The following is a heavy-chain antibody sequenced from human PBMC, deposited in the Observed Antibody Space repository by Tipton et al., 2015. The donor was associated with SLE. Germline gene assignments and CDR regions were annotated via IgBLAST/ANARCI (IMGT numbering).Heavy chain of an antibody. D-gene: IGHD6-19*01. V-gene: IGHV4-59*08. CDR2: ASDSGTY. J-gene: IGHJ3*02. CDR1: GVSISDYY. CDR3: ARHDGQWDAFDI. Sequence: TLSLTCSVSGVSISDYYWSWFRQPPGKGLEWIGYASDSGTYNYNPSLKSRVTISVDTSKNHFSLKLSSVTAADTAVYYCARHDGQWDAFDIWGQGTVVTVSS.